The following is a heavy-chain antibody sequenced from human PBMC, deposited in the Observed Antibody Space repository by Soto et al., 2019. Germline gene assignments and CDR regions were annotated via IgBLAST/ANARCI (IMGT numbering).Heavy chain of an antibody. J-gene: IGHJ5*02. CDR1: GYTFTGYY. V-gene: IGHV1-2*02. D-gene: IGHD1-26*01. CDR3: ARDRFYSGSPLGFDP. Sequence: ASVKVSCKASGYTFTGYYMHWVRQAPGQGLEWMGWINPNSGGTNYAQKFQGRVTMTRDTSISTAYMELSSLRSEDTAVYYCARDRFYSGSPLGFDPWGQGTLVTVSS. CDR2: INPNSGGT.